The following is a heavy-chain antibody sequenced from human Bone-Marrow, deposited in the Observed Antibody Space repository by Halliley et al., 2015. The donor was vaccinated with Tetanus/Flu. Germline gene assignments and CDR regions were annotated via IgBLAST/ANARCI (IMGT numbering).Heavy chain of an antibody. V-gene: IGHV3-15*01. CDR2: IKSKTDGGTT. Sequence: CAASGFTFNNAWMRWVRQAPGKGLEWVGRIKSKTDGGTTDYAAPVKGRFTISRDDSKNTLYLQMNSLKTEDTAVYYCASVPQWAVAGLIYWGQGTLVTVSS. J-gene: IGHJ4*02. CDR3: ASVPQWAVAGLIY. D-gene: IGHD6-19*01. CDR1: GFTFNNAW.